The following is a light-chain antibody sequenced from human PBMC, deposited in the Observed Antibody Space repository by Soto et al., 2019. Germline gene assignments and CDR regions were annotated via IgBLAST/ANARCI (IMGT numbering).Light chain of an antibody. J-gene: IGLJ2*01. Sequence: QSALPQPASVSGSPGQSITISCTGTSSDVGNYNLVSWYQQYPGKAPKLMIYEGGKRPSGVSNRFSGSKSGNTAALTISGLHAEDEADYYCCSFALRSTLIFGGGTKLTVL. CDR3: CSFALRSTLI. V-gene: IGLV2-23*01. CDR2: EGG. CDR1: SSDVGNYNL.